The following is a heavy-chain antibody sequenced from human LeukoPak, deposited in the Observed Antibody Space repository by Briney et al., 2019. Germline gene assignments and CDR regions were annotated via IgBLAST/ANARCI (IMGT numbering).Heavy chain of an antibody. CDR3: ARDREYSYGYSFDY. CDR2: INPNSGGT. CDR1: GYTFTGYY. D-gene: IGHD5-18*01. V-gene: IGHV1-2*02. Sequence: GASVKVSCKASGYTFTGYYMHWVRQAPGQGLEWMGWINPNSGGTNDAQKFQGRVTMTRDTSISTAYMELSRLRSDDTAVYYCARDREYSYGYSFDYWGQGTLVTVSS. J-gene: IGHJ4*02.